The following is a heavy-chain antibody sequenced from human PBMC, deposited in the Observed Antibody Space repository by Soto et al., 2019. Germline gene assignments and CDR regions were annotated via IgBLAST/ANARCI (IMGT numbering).Heavy chain of an antibody. Sequence: QVQLQESGPGLAKPSQTLPLICTVSGGSLTTGDYYWTWIRQSPGEGMEWIGYISRSGNIFYNPSLKSRITISWDTSKDQFSLTLNSVTAADTAVYYCARGNDYVYFYDYWGQGTLVTVSS. J-gene: IGHJ4*02. D-gene: IGHD4-17*01. CDR3: ARGNDYVYFYDY. CDR2: ISRSGNI. V-gene: IGHV4-30-4*01. CDR1: GGSLTTGDYY.